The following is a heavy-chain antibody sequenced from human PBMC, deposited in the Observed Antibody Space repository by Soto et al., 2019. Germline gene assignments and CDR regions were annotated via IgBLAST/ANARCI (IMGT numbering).Heavy chain of an antibody. D-gene: IGHD2-8*01. CDR2: IITLFGTA. CDR3: ARPIRGDVVLMAISWAYCMDV. J-gene: IGHJ6*02. V-gene: IGHV1-69*01. Sequence: QVQLVQSGAEVKKPGSSVKVSCKASGGTFSSYAISWVRQAPGQGLEWMGGIITLFGTANYAQKFQGRVTITAVESTSTAYMARSSLRFEDTAVYCCARPIRGDVVLMAISWAYCMDVWGQGPTVTVSS. CDR1: GGTFSSYA.